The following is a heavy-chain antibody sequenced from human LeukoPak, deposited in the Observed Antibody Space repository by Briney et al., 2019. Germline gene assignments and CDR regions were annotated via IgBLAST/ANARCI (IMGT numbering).Heavy chain of an antibody. V-gene: IGHV3-23*01. Sequence: GGSLRLSCAASGFTFSSYAMNWVRQAPGKGLEWVSGISSGGGNTYYADSVKGRFTISRDNSKNTLYLQMNSLRAEDTAVYYCAKARGCLSGGFDYWGQGTLVTVSS. J-gene: IGHJ4*02. CDR1: GFTFSSYA. CDR3: AKARGCLSGGFDY. CDR2: ISSGGGNT. D-gene: IGHD3-16*01.